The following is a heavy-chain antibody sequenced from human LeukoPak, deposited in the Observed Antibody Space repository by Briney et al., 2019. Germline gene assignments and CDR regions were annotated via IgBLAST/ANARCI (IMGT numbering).Heavy chain of an antibody. D-gene: IGHD3-10*01. CDR2: INSDGSST. V-gene: IGHV3-74*01. Sequence: GGSLRLSCAASGFTFSYYWMHGVRQAPGKGLVWVSRINSDGSSTTYADSVKGRFTISRDNAKNTLYLQMNSLRADDTAVYYCARGYGSGSLIPCDIWGQGTMVTVSS. CDR1: GFTFSYYW. J-gene: IGHJ3*02. CDR3: ARGYGSGSLIPCDI.